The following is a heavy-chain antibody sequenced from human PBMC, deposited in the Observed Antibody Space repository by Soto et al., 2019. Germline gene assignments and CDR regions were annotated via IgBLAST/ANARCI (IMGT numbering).Heavy chain of an antibody. CDR3: ARGRFDFIWGTPAPDPAY. Sequence: QVQLQESGTGLVKPSETLSITCTVSGDSISTYYWTWIRQPPGKGLQWIVYIYNSATTKYNPSLKSRVTISVDTSKNQFSLKLSSVTTADTAVYYCARGRFDFIWGTPAPDPAYGGQGALVTVS. D-gene: IGHD3-16*01. CDR1: GDSISTYY. J-gene: IGHJ4*02. CDR2: IYNSATT. V-gene: IGHV4-59*01.